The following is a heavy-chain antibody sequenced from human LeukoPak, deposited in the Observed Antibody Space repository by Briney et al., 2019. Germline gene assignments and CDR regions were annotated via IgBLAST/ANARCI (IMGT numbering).Heavy chain of an antibody. D-gene: IGHD7-27*01. J-gene: IGHJ4*02. CDR1: GYTFTSYD. CDR2: MSPNSGIT. CDR3: VRTPPNWGADY. V-gene: IGHV1-8*01. Sequence: ASVKVSCKASGYTFTSYDINWVRQATGQGLEWMGWMSPNSGITGYAQKFQGRVTMTRNTAISTAYMELSSLRSEDTAVYYCVRTPPNWGADYWGQGTLVTVSS.